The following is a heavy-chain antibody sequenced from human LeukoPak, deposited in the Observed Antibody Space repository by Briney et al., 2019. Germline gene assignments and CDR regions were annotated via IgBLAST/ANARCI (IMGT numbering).Heavy chain of an antibody. D-gene: IGHD3-16*01. CDR1: GFTFSSYA. CDR2: ISGSGGST. Sequence: GGSLRLSCAASGFTFSSYAVSWVRQAPGKGLEWVSSISGSGGSTYSADSVKGRFTISRDNSKNTLYLHMSSLRAEDTAIYFCGKDPNGDYVGGFDMRGQGTMVTVSS. CDR3: GKDPNGDYVGGFDM. V-gene: IGHV3-23*01. J-gene: IGHJ3*02.